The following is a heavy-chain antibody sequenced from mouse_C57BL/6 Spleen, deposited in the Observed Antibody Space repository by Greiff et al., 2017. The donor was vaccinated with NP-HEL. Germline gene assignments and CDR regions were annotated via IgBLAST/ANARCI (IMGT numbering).Heavy chain of an antibody. CDR2: IYPGSGNT. V-gene: IGHV1-66*01. J-gene: IGHJ4*01. CDR3: ATYSNYETMDY. CDR1: GYSFTSYY. Sequence: VQLQQSGPELVKPGASVKISCKASGYSFTSYYIHWVKQRPGQGLEWIGWIYPGSGNTKYNEKFKGKATLTADTSSSTAYMQLSSLTSEDSAVYYCATYSNYETMDYWGQGTSVTVSS. D-gene: IGHD2-5*01.